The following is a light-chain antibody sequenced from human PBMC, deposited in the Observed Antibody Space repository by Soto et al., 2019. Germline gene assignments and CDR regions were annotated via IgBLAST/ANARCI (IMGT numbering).Light chain of an antibody. CDR2: RND. J-gene: IGLJ2*01. CDR1: SSNIGRNY. Sequence: QSVLTQPPSASGTPGQRVTMSCSGSSSNIGRNYVYWYQQFPGTAPKLLIYRNDKRPSGVPDRFSASKSGNSVSLAISGLRSEDEADYYCAAWDDSLSGVVFGGGTKLTVL. V-gene: IGLV1-47*01. CDR3: AAWDDSLSGVV.